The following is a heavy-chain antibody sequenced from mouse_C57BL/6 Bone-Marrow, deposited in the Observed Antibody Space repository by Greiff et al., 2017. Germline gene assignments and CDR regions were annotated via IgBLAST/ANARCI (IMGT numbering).Heavy chain of an antibody. CDR2: IDPSDSET. V-gene: IGHV1-52*01. Sequence: QVQLQQPGAELVRPGSSVKLSCKASGYTFTSYWMHWVKQRPIQGLEWIGNIDPSDSETHYNQKFKDKATLTVDKSSSTAYMQLSSLTAEDSAVYYCARLIYYYGSSYGDYWGQGTTLTVSS. D-gene: IGHD1-1*01. J-gene: IGHJ2*01. CDR1: GYTFTSYW. CDR3: ARLIYYYGSSYGDY.